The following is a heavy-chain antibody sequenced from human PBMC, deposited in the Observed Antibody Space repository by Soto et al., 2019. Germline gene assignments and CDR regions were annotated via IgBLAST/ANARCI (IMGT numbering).Heavy chain of an antibody. CDR3: ERVGGVAARTFDY. D-gene: IGHD2-15*01. CDR1: GGSISPFY. CDR2: LYYSGNT. J-gene: IGHJ4*02. Sequence: SETLSLTCTVSGGSISPFYWSWVRQPPGKGLEWIGYLYYSGNTNYNPSLKSRVTISVDASKNQVSLRLTSVTAADTAVYYCERVGGVAARTFDYWGQGTVVTVSS. V-gene: IGHV4-59*01.